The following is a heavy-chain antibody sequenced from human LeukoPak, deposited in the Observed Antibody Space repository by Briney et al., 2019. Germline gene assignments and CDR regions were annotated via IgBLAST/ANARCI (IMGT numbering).Heavy chain of an antibody. V-gene: IGHV1-18*01. CDR2: ISAYNGNT. CDR3: ARDLKMGYSSGRYSWGTGSSNDY. D-gene: IGHD6-19*01. CDR1: GYTFTNYG. Sequence: RASVKVSCKASGYTFTNYGISWVRQAPGQGLEWMGWISAYNGNTNYAQKFQGRITMTTDTSTSTAYMELRSLRSDDTAVYYCARDLKMGYSSGRYSWGTGSSNDYWGQGTPVTVSS. J-gene: IGHJ4*02.